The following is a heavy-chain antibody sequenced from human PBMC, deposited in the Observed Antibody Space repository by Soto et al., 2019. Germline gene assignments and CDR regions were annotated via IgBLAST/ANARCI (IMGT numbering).Heavy chain of an antibody. D-gene: IGHD3-3*01. J-gene: IGHJ4*02. CDR3: ARFTIFGVVIEYYFDY. CDR2: IYYSGST. V-gene: IGHV4-39*01. CDR1: GGSISSSSYY. Sequence: QLQLQESGPGLVKPSETLSLTCTVSGGSISSSSYYWGWIRQPPGKGLEWIGSIYYSGSTYYNPSLKSRVTISVDTSKNQFSLKLSSVTAADTAVYYCARFTIFGVVIEYYFDYWGQGTLVTVSS.